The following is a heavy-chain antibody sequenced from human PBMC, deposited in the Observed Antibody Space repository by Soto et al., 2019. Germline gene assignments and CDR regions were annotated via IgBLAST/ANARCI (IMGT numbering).Heavy chain of an antibody. Sequence: AGGSLRLSCAASGFTFSSYGIHWVRQAPGKGLEWGAIIWYDGRNKYYADTVKGLFTISSDNSKNSLYLQINSLRAEDTAVYYCAKDPYGDYAPYYYGMDVWGQGTTVTVSS. CDR1: GFTFSSYG. V-gene: IGHV3-33*06. D-gene: IGHD4-17*01. CDR3: AKDPYGDYAPYYYGMDV. CDR2: IWYDGRNK. J-gene: IGHJ6*02.